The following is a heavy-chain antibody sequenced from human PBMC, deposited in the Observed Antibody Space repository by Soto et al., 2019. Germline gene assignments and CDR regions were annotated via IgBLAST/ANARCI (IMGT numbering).Heavy chain of an antibody. V-gene: IGHV1-2*04. CDR2: INPNSGGT. Sequence: ASVKVSCKASGYTFTGYYMHWVRQAPGQGLEWMGWINPNSGGTNYAQKFQGWVTMTRDTSISTAYMELSRLRSDDTAVYYCARRIIYYDRGYYFDYWGQGTLVTVSS. CDR3: ARRIIYYDRGYYFDY. D-gene: IGHD3-22*01. CDR1: GYTFTGYY. J-gene: IGHJ4*02.